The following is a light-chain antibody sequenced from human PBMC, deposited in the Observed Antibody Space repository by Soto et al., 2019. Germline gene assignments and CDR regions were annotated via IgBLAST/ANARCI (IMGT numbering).Light chain of an antibody. CDR2: KAS. Sequence: IQMTQSPSTLSASVGDRVTITCRASQSISSWLAWYQQKPGKAPKFLIYKASNLEVGVPSRFSGSGSGTEFTLTISSLQPDDFATYYCQQYNSYSWTFGQGTKVDI. CDR3: QQYNSYSWT. V-gene: IGKV1-5*03. CDR1: QSISSW. J-gene: IGKJ1*01.